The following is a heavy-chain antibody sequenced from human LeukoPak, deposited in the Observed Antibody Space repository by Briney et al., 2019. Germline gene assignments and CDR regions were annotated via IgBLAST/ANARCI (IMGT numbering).Heavy chain of an antibody. J-gene: IGHJ6*02. CDR1: GFTVSSNY. CDR2: IYSGGST. D-gene: IGHD6-19*01. V-gene: IGHV3-66*01. CDR3: ARDNIAVVGGYYYYGMDV. Sequence: GGSLRLSCAASGFTVSSNYMSWVRQAPGKGLEWVSVIYSGGSTYYADSVKGRFTISRDNSKNTLYLQMNSLRAEDTAVYYCARDNIAVVGGYYYYGMDVWGQGTTVTVSS.